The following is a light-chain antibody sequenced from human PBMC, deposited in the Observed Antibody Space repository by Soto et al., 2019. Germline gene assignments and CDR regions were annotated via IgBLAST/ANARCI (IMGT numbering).Light chain of an antibody. Sequence: QSALTQPDSGSGSPGHSSTLSCTGTSSDVGGYNYVSWYQQHPVKAPKLMIYEVSNRPSGVSNRFSGAKSCNTASLTISGLLADDESYYYCSSYPSSSATVGTGTKLTV. J-gene: IGLJ1*01. V-gene: IGLV2-14*01. CDR2: EVS. CDR3: SSYPSSSAT. CDR1: SSDVGGYNY.